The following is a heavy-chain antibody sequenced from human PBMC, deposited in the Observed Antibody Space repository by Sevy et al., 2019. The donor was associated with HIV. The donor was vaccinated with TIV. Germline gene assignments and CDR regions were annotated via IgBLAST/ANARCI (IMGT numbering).Heavy chain of an antibody. CDR3: GRTSPRGGFDH. D-gene: IGHD3-16*01. V-gene: IGHV1-46*03. Sequence: ASVKLSCKASGYTFTNYYMHWVRQAPGQGLEWMGIINPSDVSTVYAQKFQGRVTMTRDTSTSTVYMELSSLRSDDTAVYYCGRTSPRGGFDHWGQGALVTVSS. CDR2: INPSDVST. J-gene: IGHJ4*02. CDR1: GYTFTNYY.